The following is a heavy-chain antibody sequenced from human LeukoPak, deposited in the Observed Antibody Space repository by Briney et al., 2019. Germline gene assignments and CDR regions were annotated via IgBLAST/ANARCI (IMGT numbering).Heavy chain of an antibody. D-gene: IGHD3-3*01. CDR1: GFTFSSYA. V-gene: IGHV3-23*01. J-gene: IGHJ4*02. CDR3: ARDWSGYYSVY. Sequence: GGSLRLSCAASGFTFSSYAMSWVRQAPGKGLEWVSAISGSGGSTYYADSVKGRFTISRDNSKNTLYLQMNSLRAEDTAVYYCARDWSGYYSVYWGQGTLVTVSS. CDR2: ISGSGGST.